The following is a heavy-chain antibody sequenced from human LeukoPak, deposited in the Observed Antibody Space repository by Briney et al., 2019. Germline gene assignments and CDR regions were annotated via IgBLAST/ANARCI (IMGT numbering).Heavy chain of an antibody. J-gene: IGHJ6*03. CDR2: IKESGSEK. V-gene: IGHV3-7*01. CDR1: GFTFSNYW. Sequence: PGGSLRLSCAASGFTFSNYWMNWVRQAPGKGLEWVANIKESGSEKYYMDSVKGRFTISRDNAKNSLYLQMNSLRAEDTAVYYCARDAGLYYYYKDVWGKGTTVTVSS. D-gene: IGHD3/OR15-3a*01. CDR3: ARDAGLYYYYKDV.